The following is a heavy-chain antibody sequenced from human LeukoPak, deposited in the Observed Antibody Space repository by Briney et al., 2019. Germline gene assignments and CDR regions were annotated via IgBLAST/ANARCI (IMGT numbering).Heavy chain of an antibody. CDR3: ARVKVRFCSGGSCYYEYYFDY. J-gene: IGHJ4*02. V-gene: IGHV3-74*01. CDR2: INSDGSST. CDR1: GFTFSNYW. Sequence: GGSLRLSCAASGFTFSNYWMHWVRQAPGKGLVWVSHINSDGSSTSYADSVKGRFTISRDNAENTLHLQMNTLRAEDTAVYYCARVKVRFCSGGSCYYEYYFDYWGQGTLVTVSS. D-gene: IGHD2-15*01.